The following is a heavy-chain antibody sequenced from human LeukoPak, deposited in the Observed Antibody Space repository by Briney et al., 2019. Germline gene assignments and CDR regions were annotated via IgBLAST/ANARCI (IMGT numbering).Heavy chain of an antibody. J-gene: IGHJ5*02. CDR3: ARGRGSGNCFDP. CDR2: INHSGST. Sequence: SETLSLTCAVYGGSFSGYYWSWIRQPPGKGLEWIGEINHSGSTNYNPSLKSRVTISVDTSKNQFSLKLSSVTAADTAVYYCARGRGSGNCFDPWGQGTLVTVSS. D-gene: IGHD6-25*01. V-gene: IGHV4-34*01. CDR1: GGSFSGYY.